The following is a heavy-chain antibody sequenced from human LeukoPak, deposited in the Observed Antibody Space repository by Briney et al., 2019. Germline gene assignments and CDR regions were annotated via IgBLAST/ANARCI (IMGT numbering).Heavy chain of an antibody. CDR1: GDSISSYY. CDR2: IYYSGST. D-gene: IGHD2-15*01. CDR3: ARDQGAGSSYAFDI. V-gene: IGHV4-59*01. Sequence: SETLSLTCTVSGDSISSYYWSWIRQPPGKGLEWIGYIYYSGSTNYNPSLKSRVTMSVGTSKNQFSLKLSSVTAADTAVYYCARDQGAGSSYAFDIWGQGTMVTVSS. J-gene: IGHJ3*02.